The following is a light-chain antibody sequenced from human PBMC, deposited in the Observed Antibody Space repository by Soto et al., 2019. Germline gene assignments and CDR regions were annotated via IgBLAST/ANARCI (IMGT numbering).Light chain of an antibody. CDR1: QTVGKD. V-gene: IGKV3-11*01. Sequence: IVLTQSPATLSLSPGERASLSCRASQTVGKDLAWYQVRPGQAPRLLIFDASTRATGVPPRFSGSRSGADFPRTTSSLDPEDFDLDYCQQRSAWPFTFGGGTSVLIK. CDR3: QQRSAWPFT. J-gene: IGKJ4*01. CDR2: DAS.